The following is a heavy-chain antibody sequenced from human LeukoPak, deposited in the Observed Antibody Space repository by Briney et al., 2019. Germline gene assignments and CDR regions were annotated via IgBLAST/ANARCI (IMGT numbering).Heavy chain of an antibody. CDR3: ARGAYCSGGRCPGAFDI. CDR1: GFTFSDYS. J-gene: IGHJ3*02. V-gene: IGHV3-11*06. Sequence: GGSLRLSCVASGFTFSDYSMTWIRQAPGKGLAWVSYISGTSDYTNYADSVKGRFTISRDNSKNTLYLQMNSLRAEDTAVYYCARGAYCSGGRCPGAFDIWGQGTMVTVSS. D-gene: IGHD2-15*01. CDR2: ISGTSDYT.